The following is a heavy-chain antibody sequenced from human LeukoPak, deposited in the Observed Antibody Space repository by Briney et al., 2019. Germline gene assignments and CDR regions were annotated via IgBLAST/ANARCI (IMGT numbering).Heavy chain of an antibody. Sequence: GGSLRLSCAASGFTFSSYGMHWVRQAPGKGLEWVAVIWYDGSNKYYADSVKGRFTISRDNSKNTLYLQMNSLRVDDTAVYYGARDPSCSGVSCYSEGLDYWGQGTLVTVSS. CDR1: GFTFSSYG. J-gene: IGHJ4*02. CDR3: ARDPSCSGVSCYSEGLDY. D-gene: IGHD2-15*01. V-gene: IGHV3-33*08. CDR2: IWYDGSNK.